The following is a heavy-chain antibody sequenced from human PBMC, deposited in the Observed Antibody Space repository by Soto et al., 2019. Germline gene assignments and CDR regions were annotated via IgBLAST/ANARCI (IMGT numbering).Heavy chain of an antibody. CDR2: IIPIFGTA. V-gene: IGHV1-69*13. J-gene: IGHJ5*02. D-gene: IGHD3-3*01. CDR3: ARGFLEWFGFINNWFDP. Sequence: ASVKVSCKASGGTFSSYAISWVRQAPGQGLEWMGGIIPIFGTANYAQKFQGRVTITADESTSTAYMELSSLRSEDTAVYYCARGFLEWFGFINNWFDPWGQGTLVTVSS. CDR1: GGTFSSYA.